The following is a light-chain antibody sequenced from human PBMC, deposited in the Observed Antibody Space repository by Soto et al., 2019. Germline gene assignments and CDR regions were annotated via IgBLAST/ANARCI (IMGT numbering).Light chain of an antibody. CDR1: QSVGTY. J-gene: IGKJ3*01. Sequence: EIVLTQSPATLSLSPGDRATLSCRASQSVGTYLAWYQQKPGQAPRLLIYDASKRAAGIPARFSGSGSGTDFTLTIXSXXXXXXXXXYCQQRSNWSFGPGTKVEIK. CDR2: DAS. V-gene: IGKV3-11*01. CDR3: QQRSNWS.